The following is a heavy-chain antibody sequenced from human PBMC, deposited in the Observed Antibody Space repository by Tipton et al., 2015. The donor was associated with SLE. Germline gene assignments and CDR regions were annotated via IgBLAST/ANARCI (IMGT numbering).Heavy chain of an antibody. CDR2: IYYSGST. V-gene: IGHV4-39*07. CDR1: GGSISSSSSY. CDR3: ARVLHYCGGDCYLGDAFDI. Sequence: TLSLTCTVSGGSISSSSSYWGWIRQPPGKGLEWIGSIYYSGSTYYNPSLKSRVTMSVDTSKNQFSLKLSSVTAADTAVYYCARVLHYCGGDCYLGDAFDIWGQGTMVTVSS. J-gene: IGHJ3*02. D-gene: IGHD2-21*01.